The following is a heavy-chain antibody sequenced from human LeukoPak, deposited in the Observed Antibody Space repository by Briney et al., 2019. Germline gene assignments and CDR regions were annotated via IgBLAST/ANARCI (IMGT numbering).Heavy chain of an antibody. D-gene: IGHD1-1*01. J-gene: IGHJ6*02. CDR3: ARRGSSNNWYSNGMDV. CDR1: GFTFSSYS. Sequence: GGSLRLSCTASGFTFSSYSLNWVRQAPGKGLEWVSAISGSGGSTYYADSVKGRFTISRDNSKNTLYLQMNSLRAEDTAVYYCARRGSSNNWYSNGMDVWGQGTTVTVSS. V-gene: IGHV3-23*01. CDR2: ISGSGGST.